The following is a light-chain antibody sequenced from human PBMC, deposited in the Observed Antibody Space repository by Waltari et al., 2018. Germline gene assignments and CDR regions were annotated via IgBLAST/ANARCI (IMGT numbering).Light chain of an antibody. Sequence: EIVLTQSPATLSFSPGERATLPCRASQSVSSYLVWYQQKPGQAPRLVIHDASNRATGIPARFSGSGSGTDFTLTISSLEPEDFAVYYCQHRSSWPLTFGGGTKVEIK. J-gene: IGKJ4*01. V-gene: IGKV3-11*01. CDR1: QSVSSY. CDR2: DAS. CDR3: QHRSSWPLT.